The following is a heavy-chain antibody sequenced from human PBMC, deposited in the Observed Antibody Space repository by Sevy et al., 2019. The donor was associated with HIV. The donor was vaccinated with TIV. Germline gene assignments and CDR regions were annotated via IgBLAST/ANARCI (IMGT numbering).Heavy chain of an antibody. Sequence: ASVKVSCKASGYTFIDYYIHWVRQAPGQALEWMGRINPNSGATNYAQKFQDRVTMTRDTSISTSYMELRRLSSDDTAVYYCAREDYYDASGGWVDPWGQGTLVTVSS. CDR1: GYTFIDYY. CDR2: INPNSGAT. D-gene: IGHD3-22*01. J-gene: IGHJ5*02. V-gene: IGHV1-2*06. CDR3: AREDYYDASGGWVDP.